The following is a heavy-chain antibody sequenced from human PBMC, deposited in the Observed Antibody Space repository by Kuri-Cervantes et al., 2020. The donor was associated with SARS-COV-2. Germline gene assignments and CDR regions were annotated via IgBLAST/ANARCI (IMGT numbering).Heavy chain of an antibody. CDR2: ISSYERNT. CDR1: GFTFSAYA. V-gene: IGHV3-64D*06. J-gene: IGHJ4*02. Sequence: GESLKISCSASGFTFSAYALHWVRQAPGMGLESVSAISSYERNTYYADSVWGRFTISRDNSKNTLLLQMSSLRAEDTAVYYCQIAAAGKFFHWGQGTLVTVSS. D-gene: IGHD6-13*01. CDR3: QIAAAGKFFH.